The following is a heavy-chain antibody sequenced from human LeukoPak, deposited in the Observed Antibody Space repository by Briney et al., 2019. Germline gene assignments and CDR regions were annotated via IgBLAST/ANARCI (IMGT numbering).Heavy chain of an antibody. Sequence: SETLSLTCTVSGGSISGSSYYWGWIRQPPGKGLEWIGSIYYSGSTYYNPSLKSRVTISVDTSKNQFSLKLSSVTAADTAVSYCARLTGIAVAQKWGQGTLVTVSS. CDR3: ARLTGIAVAQK. D-gene: IGHD6-19*01. V-gene: IGHV4-39*01. J-gene: IGHJ4*02. CDR1: GGSISGSSYY. CDR2: IYYSGST.